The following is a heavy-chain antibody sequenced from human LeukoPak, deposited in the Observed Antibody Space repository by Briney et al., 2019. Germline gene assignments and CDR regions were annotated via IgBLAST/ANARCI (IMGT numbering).Heavy chain of an antibody. D-gene: IGHD3-3*01. Sequence: SETLSLTCTVSGGSISSGSYYWSWIRQPAGKGLEWIGRIYTSGSTNYNPSLKSRVTISVDTSKNQFSLKLSSVTAADTAVYYCARDRIDFWSGNFEVGGFDPWGQGTLVTVSS. V-gene: IGHV4-61*02. CDR3: ARDRIDFWSGNFEVGGFDP. CDR2: IYTSGST. J-gene: IGHJ5*02. CDR1: GGSISSGSYY.